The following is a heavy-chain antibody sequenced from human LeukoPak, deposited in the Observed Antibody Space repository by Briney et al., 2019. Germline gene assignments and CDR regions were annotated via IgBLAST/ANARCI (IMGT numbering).Heavy chain of an antibody. Sequence: SETLSLTCTVSGGSISSSSYYWGWIRQPPGKGLEWIGSIYYSGSTYYNPSLKSRVTISVDTSKNQFSLKLSSVTAADTAVYYCARVVPSGLYRSWDFDPWGQGTLVTVSS. CDR1: GGSISSSSYY. J-gene: IGHJ5*02. CDR2: IYYSGST. CDR3: ARVVPSGLYRSWDFDP. V-gene: IGHV4-39*07. D-gene: IGHD3-3*01.